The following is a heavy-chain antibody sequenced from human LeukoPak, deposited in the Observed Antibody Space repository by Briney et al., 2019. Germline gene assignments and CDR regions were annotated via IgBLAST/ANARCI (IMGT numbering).Heavy chain of an antibody. J-gene: IGHJ4*02. Sequence: GGSLRLSCAASGFTFSSYAMSWARQAPGKGLEWVSAISGSGGSTYYADSVKGRFTISRDNSKNTLYLQMNSLRAEDTAVYYCAKDERGYSYGLFDYWGQGTLVTVSS. V-gene: IGHV3-23*01. CDR1: GFTFSSYA. CDR3: AKDERGYSYGLFDY. CDR2: ISGSGGST. D-gene: IGHD5-18*01.